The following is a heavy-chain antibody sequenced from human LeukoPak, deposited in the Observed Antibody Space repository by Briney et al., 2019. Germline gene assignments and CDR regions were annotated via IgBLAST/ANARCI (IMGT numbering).Heavy chain of an antibody. CDR1: GGSISSTVYY. D-gene: IGHD2-8*02. V-gene: IGHV4-39*07. J-gene: IGHJ4*02. Sequence: PSETLSLTCTVSGGSISSTVYYWSWIRQPPGKGLEWIGEINHSGSTNYNPSLKSRVTISVDTSKNQFSLKLSSVTAADTAVYYCARGSVLVRAMPPFDYWGQGTLVTVSS. CDR2: INHSGST. CDR3: ARGSVLVRAMPPFDY.